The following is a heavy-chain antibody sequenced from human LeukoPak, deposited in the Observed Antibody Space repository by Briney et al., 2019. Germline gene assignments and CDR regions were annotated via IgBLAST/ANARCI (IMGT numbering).Heavy chain of an antibody. CDR1: GFTFSSYA. V-gene: IGHV3-20*04. Sequence: VGSLRLSCAASGFTFSSYAMSWVRQAPGKGLEWVSGINWNGGSTGYADSVKGRFTISRDNAKNSLYLQMNSLRAEDTALYYCARDHCSSTSCYNPWGQGTLVTVSS. J-gene: IGHJ5*02. CDR2: INWNGGST. D-gene: IGHD2-2*02. CDR3: ARDHCSSTSCYNP.